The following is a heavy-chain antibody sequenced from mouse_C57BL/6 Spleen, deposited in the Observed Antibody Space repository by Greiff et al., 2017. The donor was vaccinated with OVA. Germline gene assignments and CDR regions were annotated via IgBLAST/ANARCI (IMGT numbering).Heavy chain of an antibody. CDR2: IDPETGGT. CDR1: GYTFTDYE. Sequence: VKLLESGAELVRPGASVTLSCKASGYTFTDYEMHWVKQTPVHGLEWIGAIDPETGGTAYNQKFKGKAILTADKSSSTAYMELRSLTSEDSAVYYCTRNYGSSLAWFAYWGQGTLVTVSA. V-gene: IGHV1-15*01. CDR3: TRNYGSSLAWFAY. J-gene: IGHJ3*01. D-gene: IGHD1-1*01.